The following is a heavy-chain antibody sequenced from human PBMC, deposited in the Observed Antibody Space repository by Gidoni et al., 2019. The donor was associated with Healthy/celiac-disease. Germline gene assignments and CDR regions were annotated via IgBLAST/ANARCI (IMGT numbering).Heavy chain of an antibody. J-gene: IGHJ6*02. Sequence: QVQLVESGGGVVQPGRSLRLSCTASGFPFSSTAMPWVRQAPGKGLEWVAVISYDGSNKYYADSVKGRFTISRDNSKNTLYLQMNSLRAEDTAVYYCARDGEWLRINYYYYGMDVWGQGTTVTVSS. CDR1: GFPFSSTA. CDR3: ARDGEWLRINYYYYGMDV. CDR2: ISYDGSNK. D-gene: IGHD5-12*01. V-gene: IGHV3-30-3*01.